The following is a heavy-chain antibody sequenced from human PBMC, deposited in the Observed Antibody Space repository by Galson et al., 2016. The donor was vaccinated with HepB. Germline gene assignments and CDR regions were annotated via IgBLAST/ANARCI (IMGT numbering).Heavy chain of an antibody. J-gene: IGHJ5*02. Sequence: SETLSLTCSVSGGSINSHFWSWIRQSPGSGLEWIGYIYYNGITNYSPSLTSRVTISVDTSKNQFSLKMTSVTAADTAIYFCARLHRWFDPWGQGTLVTVSS. V-gene: IGHV4-59*11. CDR3: ARLHRWFDP. CDR1: GGSINSHF. CDR2: IYYNGIT.